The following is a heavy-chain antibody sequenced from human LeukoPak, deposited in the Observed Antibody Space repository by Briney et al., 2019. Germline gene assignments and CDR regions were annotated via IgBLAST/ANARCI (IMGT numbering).Heavy chain of an antibody. CDR2: TNQEGSEK. J-gene: IGHJ4*02. CDR1: GFTFSSYA. Sequence: GGSLRLSCAASGFTFSSYAMSWVRQAPGKGLEWVANTNQEGSEKYYVDSVKGRFTISKDNAKNSLYLQMNNLRAEDTAVYYCARDPKWLDYWGQGTLVTVSS. CDR3: ARDPKWLDY. D-gene: IGHD5-12*01. V-gene: IGHV3-7*01.